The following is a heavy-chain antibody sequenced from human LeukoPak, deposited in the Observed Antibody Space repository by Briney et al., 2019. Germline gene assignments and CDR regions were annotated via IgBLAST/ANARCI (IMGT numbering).Heavy chain of an antibody. CDR1: GFTFNSYA. J-gene: IGHJ3*02. D-gene: IGHD2-2*01. CDR3: AKMGVGSIYDAFDI. V-gene: IGHV3-23*01. CDR2: ISGSGGTT. Sequence: GGSLRLSCAVSGFTFNSYAMGWVRQAPGKGLELVSAISGSGGTTYYADSVKGRFTISRDNSKNTLWLLMSSLRAEDTALYFCAKMGVGSIYDAFDIRGQGTMVTVSS.